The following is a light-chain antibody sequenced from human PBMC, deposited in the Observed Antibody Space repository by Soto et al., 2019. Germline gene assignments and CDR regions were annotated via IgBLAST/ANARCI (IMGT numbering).Light chain of an antibody. CDR1: QHIWSY. CDR2: DAS. Sequence: EIVLTQSPATLSSSPGERATLSCRASQHIWSYLAWNQQKPGQAPRLLMYDASKRATGIPARFSGSGSGTDFTLTISSLEPEDFAVYYCQQRSRWPWTFGQGTKVDIK. J-gene: IGKJ1*01. V-gene: IGKV3-11*01. CDR3: QQRSRWPWT.